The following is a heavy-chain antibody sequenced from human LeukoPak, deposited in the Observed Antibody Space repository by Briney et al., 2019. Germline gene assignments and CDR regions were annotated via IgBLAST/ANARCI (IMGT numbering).Heavy chain of an antibody. CDR3: ARLRFLEWLLEPFDY. J-gene: IGHJ4*02. V-gene: IGHV5-51*01. Sequence: GESLKISRKGSGYSFTSYWIGWVRQMPGKGLEWMGIIYPGDSDTRYSPSFQGQVTISADKSISTAYLQWSSLKASDTAMYYCARLRFLEWLLEPFDYWGQGTLVTVSS. D-gene: IGHD3-3*01. CDR2: IYPGDSDT. CDR1: GYSFTSYW.